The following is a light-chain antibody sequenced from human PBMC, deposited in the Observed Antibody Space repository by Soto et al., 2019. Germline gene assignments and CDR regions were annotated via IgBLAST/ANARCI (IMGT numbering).Light chain of an antibody. CDR1: SRDIGNYNY. CDR2: EVS. Sequence: QSALTQPASVSGSPGQSITISCTGTSRDIGNYNYVSWYQQDPGQAPKLIIYEVSNRPSGVSSRFSGSKSDNTASLTISGLQAEDEADYYCSSYTTTNTLYVFGTGTKLTVL. J-gene: IGLJ1*01. CDR3: SSYTTTNTLYV. V-gene: IGLV2-14*01.